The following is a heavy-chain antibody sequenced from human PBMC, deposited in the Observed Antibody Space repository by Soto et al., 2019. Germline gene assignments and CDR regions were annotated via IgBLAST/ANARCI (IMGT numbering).Heavy chain of an antibody. J-gene: IGHJ4*02. CDR2: TYYRSKWYN. CDR1: GYSVSSNSAA. Sequence: HSQTLSLTCAISGYSVSSNSAAWNWVRQSPSRGLEWLGRTYYRSKWYNDYAVSVRSRITVNPDTSKNQFSLQMNSVTPEDTAVYYCARGGSSGYDYWAQGTLVTVSS. D-gene: IGHD6-19*01. CDR3: ARGGSSGYDY. V-gene: IGHV6-1*01.